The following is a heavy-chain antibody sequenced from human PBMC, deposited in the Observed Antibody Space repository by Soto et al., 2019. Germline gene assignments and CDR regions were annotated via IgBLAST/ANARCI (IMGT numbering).Heavy chain of an antibody. CDR1: GFTFSSYS. V-gene: IGHV3-48*01. CDR2: ISSSSSTI. D-gene: IGHD2-15*01. J-gene: IGHJ3*02. Sequence: PGGSLRLSCAASGFTFSSYSMNWVRQAPGKGLEWVSYISSSSSTIYYADSVKGRFTISRDNAKNSLYLQMNSLRAEDTAVYYCARYCSGRSCYSPDAFDIWGQGTMVTVAS. CDR3: ARYCSGRSCYSPDAFDI.